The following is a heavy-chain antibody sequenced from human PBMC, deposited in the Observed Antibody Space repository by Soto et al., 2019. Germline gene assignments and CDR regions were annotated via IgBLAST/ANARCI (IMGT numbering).Heavy chain of an antibody. CDR3: AKEGSVYSYDY. CDR2: IGDSGGYT. Sequence: VGSLRLSCASSGFIFSNYAITLVRQAPWKGLEWVSAIGDSGGYTYYADSVKGRFTISRDNSKNTLFLQMNSLRAEDTAIYYCAKEGSVYSYDYWGQGTLVTVSS. J-gene: IGHJ4*02. D-gene: IGHD5-18*01. V-gene: IGHV3-23*01. CDR1: GFIFSNYA.